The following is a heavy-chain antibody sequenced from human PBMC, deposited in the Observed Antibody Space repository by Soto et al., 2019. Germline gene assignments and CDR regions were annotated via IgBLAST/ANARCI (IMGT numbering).Heavy chain of an antibody. J-gene: IGHJ4*02. Sequence: QVQLVQSGAEVKKPGASVKVSCKASGYTFTHYYIHWVRQAPGQGLEWMGIINPNGGSTTYAQKFRAGFTMTRDTSTITVYMELSSLRSEDSAVYDCATSVNSAMAFDYWGQGTLVTVSS. CDR3: ATSVNSAMAFDY. CDR1: GYTFTHYY. CDR2: INPNGGST. V-gene: IGHV1-46*01. D-gene: IGHD5-18*01.